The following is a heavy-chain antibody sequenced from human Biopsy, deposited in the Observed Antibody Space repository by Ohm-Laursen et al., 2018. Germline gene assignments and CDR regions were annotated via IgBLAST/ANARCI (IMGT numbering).Heavy chain of an antibody. CDR3: AADADGYYTEFDY. J-gene: IGHJ4*02. D-gene: IGHD3-3*01. CDR1: GGPSSNYA. CDR2: IVPILGHL. V-gene: IGHV1-69*04. Sequence: SSVKVSCKAPGGPSSNYAFSWVRQAPGQGLEWVGRIVPILGHLNYAQRFQGRVSITADKSTTYVYMELSRLTSGDTAVYYCAADADGYYTEFDYWGPGTLVTVSS.